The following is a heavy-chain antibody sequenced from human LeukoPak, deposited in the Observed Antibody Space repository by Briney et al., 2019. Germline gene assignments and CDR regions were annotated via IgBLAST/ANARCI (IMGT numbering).Heavy chain of an antibody. CDR1: GGSISSGSYY. CDR2: IYTSGIT. V-gene: IGHV4-61*02. D-gene: IGHD1-26*01. J-gene: IGHJ4*02. CDR3: AREAYSGSYHFDY. Sequence: SETLSLTCTVSGGSISSGSYYCTWIRQPAGKGLEWIGRIYTSGITNYNPSLKSRVTISVDTSKNQFSLKLSSVTAADTAVYYCAREAYSGSYHFDYWGQGTLVTVS.